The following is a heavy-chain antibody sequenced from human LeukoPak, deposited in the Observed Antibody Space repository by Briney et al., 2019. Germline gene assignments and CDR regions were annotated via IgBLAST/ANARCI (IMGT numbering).Heavy chain of an antibody. CDR3: AKDSYSSGWYYHYYYMDV. CDR1: GFTFSSYA. V-gene: IGHV3-23*01. Sequence: GGSLRLSCAASGFTFSSYAMSWVRQAQGKGLEWVSAISGSGGSTYYADSVKGRFTISRDNSKNTLYLQMNSLRAEDTAVYYCAKDSYSSGWYYHYYYMDVWGKGTTVTVSS. CDR2: ISGSGGST. J-gene: IGHJ6*03. D-gene: IGHD6-19*01.